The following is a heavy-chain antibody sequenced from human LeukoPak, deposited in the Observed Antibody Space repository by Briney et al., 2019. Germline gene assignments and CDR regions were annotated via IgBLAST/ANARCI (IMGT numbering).Heavy chain of an antibody. Sequence: PSETLSLTCTVSGYSISSGYYWGWIRPPPGKGLEWIGSIYHSGSTYYNPSLKSRVTISVDTSKNQFSLKLSSVTAADTAVYYCARPPSYYYYYYMDVWGKGTTVTVSS. CDR2: IYHSGST. V-gene: IGHV4-38-2*02. CDR1: GYSISSGYY. J-gene: IGHJ6*03. CDR3: ARPPSYYYYYYMDV.